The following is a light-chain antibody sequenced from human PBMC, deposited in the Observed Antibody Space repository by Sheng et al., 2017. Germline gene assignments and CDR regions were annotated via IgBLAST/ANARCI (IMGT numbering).Light chain of an antibody. CDR1: QDISSS. J-gene: IGKJ4*01. CDR2: GAS. Sequence: DIQMTQSPSAMSASVGDRVTVTCRASQDISSSLMWFQQKPGRAPKRLIYGASSLQSGVPSRFSGSGSGTDFTLTISSLQPEDFATYYCQQANSFPLTFGGGTKVEIK. V-gene: IGKV1-12*01. CDR3: QQANSFPLT.